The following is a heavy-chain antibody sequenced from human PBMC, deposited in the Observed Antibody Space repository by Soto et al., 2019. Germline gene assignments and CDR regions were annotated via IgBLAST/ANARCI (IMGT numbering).Heavy chain of an antibody. D-gene: IGHD1-7*01. V-gene: IGHV4-4*02. CDR2: IYHSGST. Sequence: SETLSLTCAVSSGSISSSNWWSWVRQPPGKGLEWIGEIYHSGSTNYNPSLKSRVTISVDKSKNQFSLKLSSVTAADTAVYYCARRAQYNWNYVRWFDPWGQGTLVTVSS. J-gene: IGHJ5*02. CDR1: SGSISSSNW. CDR3: ARRAQYNWNYVRWFDP.